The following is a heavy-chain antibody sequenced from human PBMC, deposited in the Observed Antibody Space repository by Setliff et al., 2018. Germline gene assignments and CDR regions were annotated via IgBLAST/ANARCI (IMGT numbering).Heavy chain of an antibody. CDR3: ARGGYYYIRSYFDY. D-gene: IGHD3-22*01. CDR2: IHYSGST. V-gene: IGHV4-39*07. CDR1: DASIGGSGYY. Sequence: SETLSLTCTVSDASIGGSGYYWGWIRQPPGKGPEWIGNIHYSGSTNYNPSLKSRVTISVDTSKNQFSLKLSSVTAADTAVYYCARGGYYYIRSYFDYWGQGTLVTVSS. J-gene: IGHJ4*02.